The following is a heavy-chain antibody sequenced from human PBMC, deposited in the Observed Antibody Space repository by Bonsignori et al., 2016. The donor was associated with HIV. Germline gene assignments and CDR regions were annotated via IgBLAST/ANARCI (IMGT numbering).Heavy chain of an antibody. CDR1: GESITSDRW. D-gene: IGHD6-13*01. CDR2: VHHGGTT. J-gene: IGHJ4*02. CDR3: AKDGGSSWLKTAYYLDS. V-gene: IGHV4-4*02. Sequence: QLHLQEAGPGLVKPSETLSLTCAVSGESITSDRWWTWVRQSPDKGLEWIGEVHHGGTTRYNPSLKSRVTMSIQKSKSKNQFSLKLTSVTAADTAVYYCAKDGGSSWLKTAYYLDSWGQGILVTVTS.